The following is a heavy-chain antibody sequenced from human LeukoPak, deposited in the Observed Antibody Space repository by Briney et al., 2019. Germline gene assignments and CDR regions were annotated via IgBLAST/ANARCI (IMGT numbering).Heavy chain of an antibody. CDR1: RFTFRNYW. J-gene: IGHJ4*02. V-gene: IGHV3-7*01. CDR3: ARDTRGIFDY. D-gene: IGHD3-10*01. Sequence: GGSLRLSCAASRFTFRNYWMSWVRQAPGKGLDWVANIKEDGSENYYADSVKGRFTISRDNAKNSLFLQVKSLRAEDTAVYYCARDTRGIFDYWGQGTLVTVSS. CDR2: IKEDGSEN.